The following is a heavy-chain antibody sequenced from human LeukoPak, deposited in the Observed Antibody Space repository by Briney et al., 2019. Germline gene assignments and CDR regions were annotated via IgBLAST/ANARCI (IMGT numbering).Heavy chain of an antibody. D-gene: IGHD5/OR15-5a*01. CDR2: INSDGSVT. J-gene: IGHJ6*02. V-gene: IGHV3-74*01. CDR1: GFTFSTYW. CDR3: ARELSQSYYGMDV. Sequence: GGSLRLSCAASGFTFSTYWMNWVRQAPGKGLVWVAHINSDGSVTSYADSVKGRFTISRDNAKNTLYLQMNSLRAEDTAVYCCARELSQSYYGMDVWGQGTTVTVSS.